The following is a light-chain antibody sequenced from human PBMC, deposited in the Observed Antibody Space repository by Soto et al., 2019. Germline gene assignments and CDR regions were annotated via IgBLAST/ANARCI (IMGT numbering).Light chain of an antibody. J-gene: IGKJ1*01. CDR3: QQGYRSPRT. CDR1: QSISIY. CDR2: GAS. V-gene: IGKV1-39*01. Sequence: DIQMTQSPSSLSASVGDRVTITCRASQSISIYLNWYQQKPGKVPKLLIYGASSLQSGVPSRFSGSGSGTDFTLTINSLQPDDCATYYCQQGYRSPRTFGQGTKVEIK.